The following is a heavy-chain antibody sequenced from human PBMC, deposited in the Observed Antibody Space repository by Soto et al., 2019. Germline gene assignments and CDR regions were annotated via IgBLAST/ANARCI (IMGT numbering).Heavy chain of an antibody. D-gene: IGHD1-7*01. V-gene: IGHV3-30*18. CDR3: AKGLLAIGGTTLPRDAFNI. CDR1: GFSFTTYV. J-gene: IGHJ3*02. CDR2: ISHDGSYK. Sequence: QVQLVESGGGVVQPGRSLRLSCAASGFSFTTYVMHWVRQAPGKGLEWVAVISHDGSYKYYGDAVKGRFTISRDTSKNKVYLEMNSLRPEDTAVYYCAKGLLAIGGTTLPRDAFNIWGQGTMVTVSS.